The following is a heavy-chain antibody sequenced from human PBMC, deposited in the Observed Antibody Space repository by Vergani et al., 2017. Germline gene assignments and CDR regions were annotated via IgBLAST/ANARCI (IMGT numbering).Heavy chain of an antibody. Sequence: QVHLVESGGGVVQPGRSLRLSCVVSGFTSSYYGMHWVRQAPGKGLEWVAVISYDGTQKYYADSVKGRFTISRDNSKSTLYLQMNSLRTEDTAVYYCATKSCGTPGGQIGYFREWVQGTLVTVSS. CDR2: ISYDGTQK. D-gene: IGHD1-1*01. V-gene: IGHV3-30*03. CDR1: GFTSSYYG. CDR3: ATKSCGTPGGQIGYFRE. J-gene: IGHJ1*01.